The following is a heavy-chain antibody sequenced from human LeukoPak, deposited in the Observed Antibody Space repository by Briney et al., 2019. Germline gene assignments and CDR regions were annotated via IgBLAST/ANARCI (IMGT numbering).Heavy chain of an antibody. CDR3: ATDVPNCSSTSCYLSRYYYYGMDV. CDR2: FDPEDGET. D-gene: IGHD2-2*01. CDR1: RYTLTELS. Sequence: ASVKVSCKVSRYTLTELSMHWVRQAPGKGLEWMGGFDPEDGETIYAQKFQSRVTMTEDTSTDTAYMELSSLRSEDTAVYYCATDVPNCSSTSCYLSRYYYYGMDVWGQGTTVTVSS. J-gene: IGHJ6*02. V-gene: IGHV1-24*01.